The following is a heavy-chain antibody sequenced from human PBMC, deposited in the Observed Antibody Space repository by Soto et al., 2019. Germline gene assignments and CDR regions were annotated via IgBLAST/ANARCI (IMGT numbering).Heavy chain of an antibody. D-gene: IGHD2-2*01. J-gene: IGHJ5*02. CDR2: ISLYSDDT. CDR1: GYTFSNYG. CDR3: ARVVPGAEAWFDP. Sequence: QVQLVQSGGEVKRPGASVKVSCKTSGYTFSNYGITWVRQAPGQPLEWLGWISLYSDDTNYAQKFQGRVSMTTDTSTTTAYMELRSLRSDDTAVYYCARVVPGAEAWFDPWGQGTLVTVSS. V-gene: IGHV1-18*01.